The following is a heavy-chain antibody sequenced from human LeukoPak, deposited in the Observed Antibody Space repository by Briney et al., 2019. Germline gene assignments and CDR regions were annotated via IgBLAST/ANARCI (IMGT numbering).Heavy chain of an antibody. CDR3: ARDAGGTFGNYVNYFDY. J-gene: IGHJ4*02. V-gene: IGHV3-7*01. Sequence: GGSLRLSCAASGFTFRSYWMNWARQATGKGLEGVAIMNQDGSEKYYVDSVKGRFSISRDNFKNTVYLQMDSLRAEDTAVYYCARDAGGTFGNYVNYFDYWGQGTLVTVSS. D-gene: IGHD4-11*01. CDR1: GFTFRSYW. CDR2: MNQDGSEK.